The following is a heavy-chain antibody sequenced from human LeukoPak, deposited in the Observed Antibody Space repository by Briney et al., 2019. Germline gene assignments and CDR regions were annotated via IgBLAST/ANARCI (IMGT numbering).Heavy chain of an antibody. D-gene: IGHD2-15*01. CDR1: GFTFSSYG. Sequence: SLSLSCSASGFTFSSYGMHWVRQAPGTGLDREAVISYDGSNKYYADSVKGRFTSSRDNSKNTPNLQMNSLRAEDTAVYYCAKILAYCSGGSCLFDYWGPGTLVTASS. CDR3: AKILAYCSGGSCLFDY. CDR2: ISYDGSNK. V-gene: IGHV3-30*18. J-gene: IGHJ4*02.